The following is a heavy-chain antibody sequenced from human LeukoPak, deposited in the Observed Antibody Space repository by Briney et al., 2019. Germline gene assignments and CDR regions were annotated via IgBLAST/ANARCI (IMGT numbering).Heavy chain of an antibody. CDR1: GFTFSSYG. V-gene: IGHV3-30*02. CDR2: IRYDGSNK. CDR3: AKDLAAAGTTVGREH. J-gene: IGHJ1*01. D-gene: IGHD6-13*01. Sequence: PGGSLRLSCAASGFTFSSYGMHWVRQAPGKGLEWVAFIRYDGSNKYYADSVKGRFTISRDNSKNTLYLQMNSLRAEDTAVYYCAKDLAAAGTTVGREHWGQGTLVTVSS.